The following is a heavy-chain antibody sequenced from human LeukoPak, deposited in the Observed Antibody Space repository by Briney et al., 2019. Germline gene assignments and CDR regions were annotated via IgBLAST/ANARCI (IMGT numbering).Heavy chain of an antibody. Sequence: SVKVSCKASGGTFSSYAISWVRQAPGQGLEWMGGIIPILGIANYAQKFQGRVTITADKSTSTAYMELSSLRSEDTAVYYCARDRIGSDTNWFDPWGQGTLVTVSS. D-gene: IGHD2-15*01. CDR2: IIPILGIA. J-gene: IGHJ5*02. CDR3: ARDRIGSDTNWFDP. CDR1: GGTFSSYA. V-gene: IGHV1-69*10.